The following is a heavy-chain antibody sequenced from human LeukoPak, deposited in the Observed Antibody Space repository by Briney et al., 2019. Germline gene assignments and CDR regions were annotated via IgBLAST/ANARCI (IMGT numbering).Heavy chain of an antibody. D-gene: IGHD3-22*01. CDR3: ARHMILVAGTGSFDY. CDR1: GGSISSDF. CDR2: IYNSGTT. J-gene: IGHJ4*02. V-gene: IGHV4-59*08. Sequence: SETLSLTCTVSGGSISSDFWSWIRQPPGKGLEWIGYIYNSGTTKYNPSLMSRVTISVDTSKNQLSLKLSSVTAADTAVYYCARHMILVAGTGSFDYWGRGSLVTVSS.